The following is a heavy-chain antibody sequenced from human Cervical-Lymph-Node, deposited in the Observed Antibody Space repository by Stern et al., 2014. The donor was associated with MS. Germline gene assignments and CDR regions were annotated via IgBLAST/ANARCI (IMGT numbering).Heavy chain of an antibody. D-gene: IGHD4-17*01. J-gene: IGHJ4*02. V-gene: IGHV3-53*03. CDR3: ARDVYGDPRT. CDR1: GFTVSSNY. Sequence: EVQLLESGGGLIQPGGSLRLSCAAPGFTVSSNYMTWVRQPPGKGLEWVSVFYHGGSTYYADSVKGRFTISRDNSKNTLYLQMNSLRAEDTAVYYCARDVYGDPRTWGQGILVTVSS. CDR2: FYHGGST.